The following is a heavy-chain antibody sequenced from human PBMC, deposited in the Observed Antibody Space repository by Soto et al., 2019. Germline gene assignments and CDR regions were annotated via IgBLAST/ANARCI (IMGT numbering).Heavy chain of an antibody. Sequence: ASVKVSCKASGYTFTSYAMHWVRQAPGQRLEWMGWINAGNGNTKYSQKFQGRVTITRDTSASTAYMELSSLRSEDTAVYYCATSVIPIAAAGAFDIWGQGTMVTVSS. J-gene: IGHJ3*02. CDR1: GYTFTSYA. CDR3: ATSVIPIAAAGAFDI. D-gene: IGHD6-13*01. CDR2: INAGNGNT. V-gene: IGHV1-3*01.